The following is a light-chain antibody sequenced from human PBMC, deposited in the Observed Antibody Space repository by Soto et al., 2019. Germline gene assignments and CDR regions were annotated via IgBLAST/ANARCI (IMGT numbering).Light chain of an antibody. Sequence: QSVLTQPASVSGSPGQSITISCTGTSCDVGSYNRVSWYQQHPGKAPKLIIYEVTDRPSGVSNRFSGSKSGNTASLTISGLQAEDEAEYYCSSYTNINTRACVFXTGTKATVL. CDR3: SSYTNINTRACV. CDR1: SCDVGSYNR. V-gene: IGLV2-14*01. J-gene: IGLJ1*01. CDR2: EVT.